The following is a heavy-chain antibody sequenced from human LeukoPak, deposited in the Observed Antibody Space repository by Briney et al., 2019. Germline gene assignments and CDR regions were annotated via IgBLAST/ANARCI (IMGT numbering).Heavy chain of an antibody. Sequence: GSLRLSCAASGFTFSSYTMSWVRQPPGKGLEWLGEIYHSGSTNYNPSLKSRVTISVDKSKNQFSLNLSSVTAADTAVYYCARATFSGYCSSTSCYARGDFFDYWGQGTLVTVSS. CDR3: ARATFSGYCSSTSCYARGDFFDY. CDR1: GFTFSSYTM. V-gene: IGHV4-4*02. J-gene: IGHJ4*02. CDR2: IYHSGST. D-gene: IGHD2-2*01.